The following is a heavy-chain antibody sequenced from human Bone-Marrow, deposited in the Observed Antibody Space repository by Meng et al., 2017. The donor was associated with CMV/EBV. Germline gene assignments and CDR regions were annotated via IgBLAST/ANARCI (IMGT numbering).Heavy chain of an antibody. CDR1: GYTFTSYD. Sequence: ASVKVSCKASGYTFTSYDINWVRQATGQGLEWMGWMNPNSGNTGYAQKLQGRVTMTRNTSISTAYMELSSLRSEDTAVYYCARGRKGRSGYCTGDWFDPWGQGTLVTVSS. CDR2: MNPNSGNT. V-gene: IGHV1-8*01. J-gene: IGHJ5*02. CDR3: ARGRKGRSGYCTGDWFDP. D-gene: IGHD3-3*01.